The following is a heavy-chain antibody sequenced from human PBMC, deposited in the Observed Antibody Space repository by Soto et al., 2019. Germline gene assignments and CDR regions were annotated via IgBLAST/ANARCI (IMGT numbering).Heavy chain of an antibody. Sequence: QVQLVESGGGVVQPGRSLRLSCAASGFTFSSYAMHWVRQAPGKGLEWVAVISYDGSNKYYADSVKGRFTISRDNSKNTLYLQMNSLRAEDTAVYYCARDNPGSSWSPYFDYWGQGTLVTVSS. CDR3: ARDNPGSSWSPYFDY. CDR1: GFTFSSYA. V-gene: IGHV3-30-3*01. D-gene: IGHD6-13*01. J-gene: IGHJ4*02. CDR2: ISYDGSNK.